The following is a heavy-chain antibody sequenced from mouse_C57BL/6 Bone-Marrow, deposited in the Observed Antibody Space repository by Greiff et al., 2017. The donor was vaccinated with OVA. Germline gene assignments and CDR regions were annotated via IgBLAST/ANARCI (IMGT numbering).Heavy chain of an antibody. J-gene: IGHJ3*01. D-gene: IGHD3-2*02. V-gene: IGHV1-18*01. CDR2: INPNNGGT. Sequence: VQLQQSGPELVKPGASVKIPCKASGYTFTDYNMDWVKQSHGKSLEWIGDINPNNGGTIYNQKFKGKATLTVDKSSSTAYMELRSLTSEDTAVYYCARGQLRLLFAYWGQGTLVTVSA. CDR1: GYTFTDYN. CDR3: ARGQLRLLFAY.